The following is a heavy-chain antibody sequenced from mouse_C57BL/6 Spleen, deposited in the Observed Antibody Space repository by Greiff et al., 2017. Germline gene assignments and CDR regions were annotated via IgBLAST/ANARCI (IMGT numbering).Heavy chain of an antibody. D-gene: IGHD1-1*01. CDR1: GFSLTSYG. CDR3: AKKDYYDYAMDY. CDR2: IWRGGST. J-gene: IGHJ4*01. V-gene: IGHV2-5*01. Sequence: QVHVKQSGPGLVQPSQSLSITCTVSGFSLTSYGVHWVRQSPGKGLEWLGVIWRGGSTDYNAAFMSRLSITKDNSKSQVFFKMNSLQADDTAIYYCAKKDYYDYAMDYWGQGTSVTVSS.